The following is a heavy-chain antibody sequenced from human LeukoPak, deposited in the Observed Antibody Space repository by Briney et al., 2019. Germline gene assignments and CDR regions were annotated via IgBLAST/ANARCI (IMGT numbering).Heavy chain of an antibody. J-gene: IGHJ5*02. D-gene: IGHD2-15*01. Sequence: ASVKVSCKASGYTFTGYYMHWVRQAPGQGLEWMGWINPNSGGTNYAQKFQGRVTMTRDTSISTAYMELSRLRSDDTAVYYCAREDVVVVAATLFSNWFDPWGQGTLVTVSS. CDR2: INPNSGGT. CDR3: AREDVVVVAATLFSNWFDP. V-gene: IGHV1-2*02. CDR1: GYTFTGYY.